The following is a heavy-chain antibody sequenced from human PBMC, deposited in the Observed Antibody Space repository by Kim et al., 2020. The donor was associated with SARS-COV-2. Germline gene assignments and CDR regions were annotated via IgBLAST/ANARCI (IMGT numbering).Heavy chain of an antibody. CDR3: ARAPVIRITIFGVVIDYFDY. CDR2: IYYSGST. J-gene: IGHJ4*02. CDR1: GGSISSGGYY. Sequence: SETLSLTCTDSGGSISSGGYYWSWIRQHPGKGLEWIGYIYYSGSTYYNPSLKSRVTISVDTSKNQFSLKLSSVTAADTAVYYCARAPVIRITIFGVVIDYFDYWGPGTLVTVSS. V-gene: IGHV4-31*03. D-gene: IGHD3-3*01.